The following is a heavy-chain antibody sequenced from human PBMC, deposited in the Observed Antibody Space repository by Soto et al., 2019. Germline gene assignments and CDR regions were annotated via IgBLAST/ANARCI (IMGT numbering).Heavy chain of an antibody. D-gene: IGHD3-16*02. CDR2: ISGSGGST. CDR1: GFTFSSYA. CDR3: AKVRGGGYDYVWGSYRFGHFDY. V-gene: IGHV3-23*01. J-gene: IGHJ4*02. Sequence: EVQLLESGGGLVQPGGSLRLSCAASGFTFSSYAMSWVRQAPGKGLEWVSAISGSGGSTYYADSVKGRFTISRDNSKNTLYLQMNSLRAEDSAVYYCAKVRGGGYDYVWGSYRFGHFDYCGQGTLVTVSS.